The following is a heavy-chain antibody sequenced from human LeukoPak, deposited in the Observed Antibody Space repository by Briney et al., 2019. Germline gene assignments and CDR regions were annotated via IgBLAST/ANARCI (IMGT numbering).Heavy chain of an antibody. V-gene: IGHV4-4*09. D-gene: IGHD2-2*01. Sequence: SETLSLTCTVSGGSISSSYWSWIRQPPGKELEWIAYIHSSGSSNYNPSLKSRVTISIDTSKNHLSLKLSSVTAADTAVYYCTRGSTGQFDPWGQGILVTVSS. J-gene: IGHJ5*02. CDR2: IHSSGSS. CDR3: TRGSTGQFDP. CDR1: GGSISSSY.